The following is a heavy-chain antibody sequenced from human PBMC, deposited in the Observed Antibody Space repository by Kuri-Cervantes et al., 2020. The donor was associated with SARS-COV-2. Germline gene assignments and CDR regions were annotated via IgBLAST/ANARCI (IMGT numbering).Heavy chain of an antibody. CDR1: GGSISSGNYY. Sequence: SETLSLTCSVSGGSISSGNYYWSWIRQPAGKGLEWIGRLNNRGSTNYNPSLTSRVTMSVDTSKNQFSLNLSSVTAADTAVYYCARQSSTRWYYDFWTGDMDVWGKGTTVTVSS. D-gene: IGHD3-3*01. CDR3: ARQSSTRWYYDFWTGDMDV. CDR2: LNNRGST. V-gene: IGHV4-61*02. J-gene: IGHJ6*03.